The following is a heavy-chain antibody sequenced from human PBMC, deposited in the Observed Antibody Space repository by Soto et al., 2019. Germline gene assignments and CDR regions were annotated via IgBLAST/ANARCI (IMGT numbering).Heavy chain of an antibody. V-gene: IGHV4-31*03. J-gene: IGHJ6*02. CDR2: IYNSGST. CDR1: GGSINSGGYF. D-gene: IGHD2-8*01. Sequence: QVQLQESGPGLVKPSQTLSLTCSVSGGSINSGGYFWSWTRQHPGKGLEWIGHIYNSGSTDYNPSLKSRVIISRDTSENQFSLKVSSVTAADAAVYYCARGRVRSSGYYGMDVWGRGTTVTVSS. CDR3: ARGRVRSSGYYGMDV.